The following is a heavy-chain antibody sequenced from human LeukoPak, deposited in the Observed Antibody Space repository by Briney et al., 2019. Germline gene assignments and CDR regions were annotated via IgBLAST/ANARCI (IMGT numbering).Heavy chain of an antibody. CDR3: AKGVAMNTAMGV. J-gene: IGHJ6*02. V-gene: IGHV3-23*01. CDR1: GFSLSNYM. D-gene: IGHD1/OR15-1a*01. CDR2: MKESTADT. Sequence: GGSLRLSCAASGFSLSNYMMSWVRQAPGKGLEWVSSMKESTADTYYADSVNGRFTISRDSSKNTLFLRMNSLRAEDTAVYYCAKGVAMNTAMGVWGQGTTVTVSS.